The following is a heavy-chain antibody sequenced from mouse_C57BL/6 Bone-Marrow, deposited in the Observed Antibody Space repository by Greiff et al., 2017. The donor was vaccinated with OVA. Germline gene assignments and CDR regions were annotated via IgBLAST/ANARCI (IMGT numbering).Heavy chain of an antibody. Sequence: EVQLQQSGPELVKPGASVKIPCKASGYTFTDYNMDWVKQSHGKSLEWIGDINPNNGGTIYNQKFKGKATLTVDKSSSTAYMELRSLTSEDTAVYYCARTHYDYDYAMDYWGQGTSVTVSS. CDR1: GYTFTDYN. CDR2: INPNNGGT. CDR3: ARTHYDYDYAMDY. V-gene: IGHV1-18*01. J-gene: IGHJ4*01. D-gene: IGHD2-4*01.